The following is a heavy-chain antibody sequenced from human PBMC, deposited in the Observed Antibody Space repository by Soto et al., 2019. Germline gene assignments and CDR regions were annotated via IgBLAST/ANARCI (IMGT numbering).Heavy chain of an antibody. V-gene: IGHV3-13*01. CDR1: GFTFSSYD. J-gene: IGHJ4*02. D-gene: IGHD6-6*01. CDR3: ARGDFRKVGIAARPGFDY. CDR2: IGTAGDT. Sequence: GGSLRLSCAASGFTFSSYDMHWVRQATGKGLEWVSAIGTAGDTYYPGSLKGRFNISRENAKNSLYLQMNSLRAGDTAVDYCARGDFRKVGIAARPGFDYWGQGTLVTVSS.